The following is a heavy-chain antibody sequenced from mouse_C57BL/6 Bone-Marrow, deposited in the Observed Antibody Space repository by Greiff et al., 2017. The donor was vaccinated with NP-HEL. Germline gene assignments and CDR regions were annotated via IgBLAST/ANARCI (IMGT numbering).Heavy chain of an antibody. Sequence: QVQLKESGPELVKPGASVKISCKASGYAFSSSWMNWVKQRPGKGLEWIGRIYPGDGDTNYNGKFKGKATLTADKSSSTAYMQLSSLTSEDSAVYFCAVYYDGPYFDVWGTGTTVTVSS. CDR2: IYPGDGDT. CDR3: AVYYDGPYFDV. V-gene: IGHV1-82*01. J-gene: IGHJ1*03. CDR1: GYAFSSSW. D-gene: IGHD1-1*01.